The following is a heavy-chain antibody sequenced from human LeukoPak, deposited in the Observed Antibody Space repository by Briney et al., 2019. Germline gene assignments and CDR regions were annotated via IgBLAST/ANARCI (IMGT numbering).Heavy chain of an antibody. Sequence: ASVKVSCKASGGTFSSYAISWVRQAPGQGLEWMGGIIPIFGTANYAQKFQGRVTITADESTSTAYMELSSLKTEDTAVYYCTTDGVGIEGATYDYWGQGTLVTVSS. CDR1: GGTFSSYA. CDR2: IIPIFGTA. CDR3: TTDGVGIEGATYDY. J-gene: IGHJ4*02. D-gene: IGHD1-26*01. V-gene: IGHV1-69*13.